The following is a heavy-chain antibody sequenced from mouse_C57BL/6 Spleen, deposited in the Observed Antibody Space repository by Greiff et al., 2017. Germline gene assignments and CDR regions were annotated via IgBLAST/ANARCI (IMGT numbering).Heavy chain of an antibody. CDR1: GFTFSSYA. CDR3: TIFDTAQPYAMDY. J-gene: IGHJ4*01. V-gene: IGHV5-9-1*02. CDR2: ISSGGDYI. Sequence: EVQLVESGEGLVKPGGSLKLSCAASGFTFSSYAMSWVRQTPEQRLEWVAYISSGGDYIYYADTVKGRFTISRDNARNTLYLQMSSLKSEDTAMYYGTIFDTAQPYAMDYWGQGTSVTVSS. D-gene: IGHD3-2*02.